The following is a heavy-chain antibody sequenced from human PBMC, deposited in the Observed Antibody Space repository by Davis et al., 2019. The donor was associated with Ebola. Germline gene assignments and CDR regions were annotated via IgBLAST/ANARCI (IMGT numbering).Heavy chain of an antibody. J-gene: IGHJ4*02. V-gene: IGHV3-30*03. CDR1: GFTFSSYG. CDR2: ISYDGSNK. Sequence: GESLKISCAASGFTFSSYGMHWVRQAPGKGLEWVAVISYDGSNKYYADSVKGRFTISRDNSKNTLYLQMNSLRAEDTAVYYCARGVYWGQGTLVTVSS. CDR3: ARGVY.